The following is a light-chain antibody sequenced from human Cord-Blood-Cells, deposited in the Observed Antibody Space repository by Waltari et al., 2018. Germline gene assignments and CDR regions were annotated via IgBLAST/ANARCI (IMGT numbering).Light chain of an antibody. CDR2: DVS. J-gene: IGLJ3*02. CDR3: SSYTSSSTPWV. V-gene: IGLV2-14*01. Sequence: QSALTQPASVSGSPGQSITISCTGTSSDVGGYNYVLWYQQHPGKAPKLMIYDVSNRPSGVSNRFSGSKSGNTASLTISGLQAEDEADYYCSSYTSSSTPWVFGGGTKLTVL. CDR1: SSDVGGYNY.